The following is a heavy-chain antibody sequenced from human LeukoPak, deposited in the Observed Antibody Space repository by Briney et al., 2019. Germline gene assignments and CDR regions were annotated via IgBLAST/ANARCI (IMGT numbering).Heavy chain of an antibody. J-gene: IGHJ6*03. CDR3: ARELVVPLDHYYMDV. Sequence: SETLSLTCTVSGGSIGTYYWSWIRQPPGKGLEWIGCIYNSGSTNYNPSLKSRLTISVDTSKNQFSLKLSSVTAADTPVYYCARELVVPLDHYYMDVWGKGTTVTVSS. D-gene: IGHD3/OR15-3a*01. CDR1: GGSIGTYY. V-gene: IGHV4-59*01. CDR2: IYNSGST.